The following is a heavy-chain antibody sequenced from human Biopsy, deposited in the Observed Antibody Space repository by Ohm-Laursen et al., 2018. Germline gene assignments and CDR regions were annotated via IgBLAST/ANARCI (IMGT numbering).Heavy chain of an antibody. V-gene: IGHV1-2*02. CDR3: ARREQLFKPWELLVRGPNGYSYKSMDV. CDR1: GHTFTDYY. J-gene: IGHJ6*02. D-gene: IGHD1-26*01. Sequence: ESSVKVSCKASGHTFTDYYMYWVRQAPGQGLEWMGWINSNSGDTNYAQKFQGRVAMTRDTSITTAYLELSSLRSDDTAVYYCARREQLFKPWELLVRGPNGYSYKSMDVWGHGTTVTVSS. CDR2: INSNSGDT.